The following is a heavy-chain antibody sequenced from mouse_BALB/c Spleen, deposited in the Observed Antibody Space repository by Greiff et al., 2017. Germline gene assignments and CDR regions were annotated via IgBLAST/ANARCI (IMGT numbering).Heavy chain of an antibody. D-gene: IGHD1-1*02. Sequence: VKLVESGPGLVAPSQSLSITCTVSGFSLTSYGVHWVRQSPGKGLEWLGVIWSGGSTDYNAAFISRLSISKDNSKSQVFFKMNSLQANDTAIYYCARSGNYFDYWGQGTTLTVSS. J-gene: IGHJ2*01. CDR2: IWSGGST. CDR3: ARSGNYFDY. CDR1: GFSLTSYG. V-gene: IGHV2-2*02.